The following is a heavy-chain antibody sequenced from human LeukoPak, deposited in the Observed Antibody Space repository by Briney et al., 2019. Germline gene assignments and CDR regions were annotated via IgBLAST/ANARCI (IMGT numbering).Heavy chain of an antibody. CDR2: IIPIFGTA. V-gene: IGHV1-69*05. Sequence: SAKVSCKASGGTFISYAISWVRQAPGQGLEWMGRIIPIFGTANYAQKFQGRVTITTDESTSTAYMELSSLRSEDTAVYYCATATPSYGYYFDYWGQGTLVTVSS. D-gene: IGHD2-15*01. J-gene: IGHJ4*02. CDR1: GGTFISYA. CDR3: ATATPSYGYYFDY.